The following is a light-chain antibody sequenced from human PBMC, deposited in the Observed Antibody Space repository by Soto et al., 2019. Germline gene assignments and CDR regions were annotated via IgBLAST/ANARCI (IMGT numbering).Light chain of an antibody. J-gene: IGKJ1*01. CDR3: QQYYSYPVT. CDR1: QGISSY. V-gene: IGKV1-8*01. Sequence: AIRMTQSPSSFSASTGDRVTITCRASQGISSYLAWYQQKPGKAPKLLIYAASTLQSGVPSRFSGSGSGTDFTLTIRRLQSEDFATYYCQQYYSYPVTFGQGTKVEIK. CDR2: AAS.